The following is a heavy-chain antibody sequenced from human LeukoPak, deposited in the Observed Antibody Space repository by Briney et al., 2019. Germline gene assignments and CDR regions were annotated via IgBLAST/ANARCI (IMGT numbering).Heavy chain of an antibody. CDR2: ISYDGSNK. Sequence: GGSLRLSCAASGFTFSSYAMHWVRQAPGKGLEWVAVISYDGSNKYYADSVKGRFTISRDNSKNTLYLQMNSLRAEDTAVYYCARDERWLQFGAFDIWGQGTMVTVSS. D-gene: IGHD5-24*01. V-gene: IGHV3-30-3*01. J-gene: IGHJ3*02. CDR3: ARDERWLQFGAFDI. CDR1: GFTFSSYA.